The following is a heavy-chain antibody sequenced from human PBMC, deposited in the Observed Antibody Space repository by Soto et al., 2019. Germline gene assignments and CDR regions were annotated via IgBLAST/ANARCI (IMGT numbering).Heavy chain of an antibody. V-gene: IGHV3-9*01. J-gene: IGHJ6*04. CDR3: VKDIREQTEYYDSRHYSLGIDG. Sequence: GGSLRLSCAASGFSFADYAMHWVRQAPGKGLEWVSGLSWNSGRIGYADSVKGRFTISRDNAKNSLYLQMNSLRAEDTALYYCVKDIREQTEYYDSRHYSLGIDGWGKGITVTVS. D-gene: IGHD3-22*01. CDR1: GFSFADYA. CDR2: LSWNSGRI.